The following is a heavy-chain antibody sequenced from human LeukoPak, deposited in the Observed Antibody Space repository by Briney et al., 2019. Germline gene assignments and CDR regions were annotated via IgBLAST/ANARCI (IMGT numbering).Heavy chain of an antibody. J-gene: IGHJ5*02. Sequence: GGSLRLSCAASGFTFSDYYMSWIRQAPGKGLEWVSYISSSGSTIYYADSVKGRFTISRDNSKNTLYLQMNSLRAEDTAVYYCAKGQALVGARGFDPWGQGTLVTVSS. V-gene: IGHV3-11*04. D-gene: IGHD1-26*01. CDR2: ISSSGSTI. CDR3: AKGQALVGARGFDP. CDR1: GFTFSDYY.